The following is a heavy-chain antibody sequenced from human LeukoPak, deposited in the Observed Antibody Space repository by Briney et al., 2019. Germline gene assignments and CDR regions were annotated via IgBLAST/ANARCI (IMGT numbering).Heavy chain of an antibody. CDR1: GFTFSTYG. J-gene: IGHJ5*02. Sequence: PGGSLRLSCAASGFTFSTYGMHWVRPAPGKGLEWVAVISYDGSNKLYADSVKGRFTISRDNSKNTLSMEMDSLRAADTVFYYSAGYHGSGSHSGCFGPWGQRTLVTVSS. CDR3: AGYHGSGSHSGCFGP. V-gene: IGHV3-30*03. CDR2: ISYDGSNK. D-gene: IGHD3-10*01.